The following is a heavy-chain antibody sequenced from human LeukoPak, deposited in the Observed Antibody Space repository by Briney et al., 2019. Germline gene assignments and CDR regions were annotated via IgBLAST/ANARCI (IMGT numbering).Heavy chain of an antibody. Sequence: ASVTVSCKASGYTFTNFAISWVRQAPGQGLEWMGWVSAYNGNTNYAQKFQGRVSMTTDTSTSTAYMDLRGLRSDDTAVYYCARGEGIFFDYWGQGTLVTVSS. CDR2: VSAYNGNT. J-gene: IGHJ4*02. D-gene: IGHD3-3*01. CDR3: ARGEGIFFDY. CDR1: GYTFTNFA. V-gene: IGHV1-18*01.